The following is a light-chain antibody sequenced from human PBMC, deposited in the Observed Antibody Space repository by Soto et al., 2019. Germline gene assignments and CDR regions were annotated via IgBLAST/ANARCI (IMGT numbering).Light chain of an antibody. Sequence: EIGLTQSQGTLSLSPGDRATLSCLASQSVSCSYLAWYQQKPGQAPRLLIYGASSRATGIPDRFSGSGSGTDFTLPISRLEPEDFAVYYCQQYGSSSIPFGQGTRLQIK. J-gene: IGKJ5*01. CDR2: GAS. CDR1: QSVSCSY. CDR3: QQYGSSSIP. V-gene: IGKV3-20*01.